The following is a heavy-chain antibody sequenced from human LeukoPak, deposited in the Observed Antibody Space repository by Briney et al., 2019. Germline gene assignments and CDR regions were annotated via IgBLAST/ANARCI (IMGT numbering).Heavy chain of an antibody. CDR3: ARRISRLYYFDY. V-gene: IGHV1-46*01. D-gene: IGHD2/OR15-2a*01. J-gene: IGHJ4*02. Sequence: ASVKVSCKASGYTFTSYYMHWVRQAPGQGLEWMGILNPSGGSTSYAQKFQGRVTMTRDTSTSTVYMELSSLTSEDTAVYYCARRISRLYYFDYWGQGTLVTVSS. CDR1: GYTFTSYY. CDR2: LNPSGGST.